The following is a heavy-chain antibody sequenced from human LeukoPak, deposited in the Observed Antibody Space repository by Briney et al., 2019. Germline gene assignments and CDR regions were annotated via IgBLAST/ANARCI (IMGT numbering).Heavy chain of an antibody. CDR1: GFTFSNFA. CDR2: ISDSGENT. D-gene: IGHD3-22*01. V-gene: IGHV3-23*01. CDR3: AKWLLVPFDY. J-gene: IGHJ4*02. Sequence: GGSLRLSCAASGFTFSNFAMSWVRQAPGKGLEWVSAISDSGENTYYADSVKGRFTISRDKSKDTLYLQMNSLRAEDTAVYYCAKWLLVPFDYWGQGTLVTVSS.